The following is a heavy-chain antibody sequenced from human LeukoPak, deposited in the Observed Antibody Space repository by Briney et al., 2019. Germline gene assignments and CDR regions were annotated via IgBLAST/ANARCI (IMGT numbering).Heavy chain of an antibody. D-gene: IGHD6-13*01. V-gene: IGHV4-30-2*01. CDR3: ARSLYSSSWGQHDY. CDR1: GGSISSGGYY. CDR2: IYHSGST. J-gene: IGHJ4*02. Sequence: SQTLSLTCTVSGGSISSGGYYWSWIRQPPGKGLEWIGYIYHSGSTYYNPSLKSRVTISVDRSKNQFSLKLSSVTAADTAVYYCARSLYSSSWGQHDYWGQGTLVTVSS.